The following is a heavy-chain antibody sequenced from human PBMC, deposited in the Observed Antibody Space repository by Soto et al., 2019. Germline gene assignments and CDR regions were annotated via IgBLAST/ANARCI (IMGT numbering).Heavy chain of an antibody. J-gene: IGHJ4*02. Sequence: QVQLVQSGGEVKKPGASVKVSCKASGYNYNNYGVTWVRQAPGQGLEWMGWISAFNHKANYAPNLQYRVTMTIDTSTNTADMEMRSLRPDDTSVDYCARQHNDLWTDSPDFDYWGQGTLVTVSA. D-gene: IGHD3-9*01. V-gene: IGHV1-18*04. CDR2: ISAFNHKA. CDR3: ARQHNDLWTDSPDFDY. CDR1: GYNYNNYG.